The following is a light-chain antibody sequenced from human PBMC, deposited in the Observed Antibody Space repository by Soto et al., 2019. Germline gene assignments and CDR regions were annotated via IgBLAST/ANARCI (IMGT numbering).Light chain of an antibody. CDR3: SSYTSSRGV. CDR2: EVS. CDR1: SSDVGNYNY. J-gene: IGLJ1*01. Sequence: QSVLTQPASVSGSPGQSITISCTGTSSDVGNYNYVSWYQQHPGKAPKLMIYEVSNRPSGVSNRFSGSKSGNTASLTISGLQAEDEADYYCSSYTSSRGVFGTGTQLTVL. V-gene: IGLV2-14*01.